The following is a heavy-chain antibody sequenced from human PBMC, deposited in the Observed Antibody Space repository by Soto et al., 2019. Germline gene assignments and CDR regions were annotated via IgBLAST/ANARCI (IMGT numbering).Heavy chain of an antibody. D-gene: IGHD1-26*01. CDR1: GFTLRSYS. CDR2: ITSSSHVI. V-gene: IGHV3-48*01. J-gene: IGHJ6*02. CDR3: ARDGTFGYAMDA. Sequence: GGSLRLSCAASGFTLRSYSMSWVRQAPGKGLEWISHITSSSHVIYYADSVEGRFTISRDNAKNSLYLQMNSLRAEDTAVYYCARDGTFGYAMDAWGQGTTVTVSS.